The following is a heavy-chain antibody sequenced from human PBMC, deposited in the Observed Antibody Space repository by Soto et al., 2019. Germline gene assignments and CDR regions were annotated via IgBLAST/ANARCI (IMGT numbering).Heavy chain of an antibody. Sequence: SVKVSCKASGGTFSSYAISWVRQAPGQGLEWMGGIIPIFGTANYAQKFQGRVTITADESTSTAYMELSSLRSEDTAVYYCARHAKELESFFGVWGQGTTVTVSS. D-gene: IGHD3-3*01. CDR2: IIPIFGTA. J-gene: IGHJ6*02. CDR1: GGTFSSYA. V-gene: IGHV1-69*13. CDR3: ARHAKELESFFGV.